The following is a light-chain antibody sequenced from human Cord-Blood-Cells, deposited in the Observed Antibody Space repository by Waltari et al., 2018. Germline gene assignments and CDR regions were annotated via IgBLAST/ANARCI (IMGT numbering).Light chain of an antibody. Sequence: DIQLTQSPSFLSASVADRVTITCRASQGISSYLAWYQQKPGKAHKLLIYAASTLQSGVPSRFSGSGSGTEFTLTISSLQPEDFATYDGQQLNSYPPTFGQGTKVEIK. CDR1: QGISSY. CDR3: QQLNSYPPT. CDR2: AAS. V-gene: IGKV1-9*01. J-gene: IGKJ1*01.